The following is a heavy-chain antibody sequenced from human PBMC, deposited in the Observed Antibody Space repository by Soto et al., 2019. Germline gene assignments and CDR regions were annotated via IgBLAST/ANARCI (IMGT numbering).Heavy chain of an antibody. V-gene: IGHV4-59*01. J-gene: IGHJ6*02. D-gene: IGHD4-17*01. CDR1: GGSISSYY. Sequence: SETLSLTCTVSGGSISSYYWSWIRQPPGKGLEWIGYIYYSGSTNYNPSLKSRVTISVDTSKNQFSLKLSSVTAADTAVYYCARAPGVTTVTTWGYYYYGMDVWGQGTTVTVSS. CDR2: IYYSGST. CDR3: ARAPGVTTVTTWGYYYYGMDV.